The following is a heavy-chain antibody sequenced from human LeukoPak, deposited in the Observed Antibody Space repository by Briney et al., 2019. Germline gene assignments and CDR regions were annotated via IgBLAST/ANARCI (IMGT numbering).Heavy chain of an antibody. D-gene: IGHD2-2*01. CDR2: IKQDGSEK. CDR3: ARDDPDEVVPAAIAADDAFDI. V-gene: IGHV3-7*01. CDR1: GFTFSSYW. Sequence: GGSLRLSCVASGFTFSSYWMSWVRQAPGKGLEWVANIKQDGSEKNYVDSVKGRFTISRDDAKNSLFLHMSSLRAEDTAVYYCARDDPDEVVPAAIAADDAFDIRGQGTMVTVSS. J-gene: IGHJ3*02.